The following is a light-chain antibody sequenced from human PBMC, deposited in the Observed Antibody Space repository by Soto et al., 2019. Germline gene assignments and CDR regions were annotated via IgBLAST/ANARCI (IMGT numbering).Light chain of an antibody. CDR3: SSYTSSSTRV. CDR1: SSDVGGYNY. J-gene: IGLJ1*01. V-gene: IGLV2-14*01. Sequence: QPALAQPASVSGSPGQSITISCTGTSSDVGGYNYVSWYQQHPGKAPKLMIYDVSNRPSGVSNRFSGSKSGNTASLTISGLQAEDEADYYCSSYTSSSTRVFGTGTKVT. CDR2: DVS.